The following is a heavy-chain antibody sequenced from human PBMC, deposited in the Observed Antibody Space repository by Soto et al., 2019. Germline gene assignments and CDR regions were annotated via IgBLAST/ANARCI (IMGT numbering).Heavy chain of an antibody. V-gene: IGHV3-9*01. D-gene: IGHD5-12*01. CDR2: ISWNSDSI. CDR1: GFTFDDYA. Sequence: GGSLRLSCAASGFTFDDYAMHWVRQAPGKGLEWVSSISWNSDSIGYADSVKGRFTISRDNAKNSLYLQMESLRVEDTALYYCVKDIGYSGYDNGYMDVWGKGTTVTVSS. CDR3: VKDIGYSGYDNGYMDV. J-gene: IGHJ6*03.